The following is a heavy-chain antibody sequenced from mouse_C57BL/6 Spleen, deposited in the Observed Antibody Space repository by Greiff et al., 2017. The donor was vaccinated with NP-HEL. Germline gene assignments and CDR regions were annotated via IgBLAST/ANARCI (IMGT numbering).Heavy chain of an antibody. D-gene: IGHD2-5*01. V-gene: IGHV1-64*01. Sequence: QVQLQQPGAELVKPGASVKLSCKASGYTFTSYWMHWVKQRPGQGLEWIGMIHPKSGSTNYNQKFKSKATLTVDKSSSTAYMQLSSLTSEDSAVYYCARSGYSKGFDYWGQGTTLTVSS. CDR3: ARSGYSKGFDY. CDR2: IHPKSGST. CDR1: GYTFTSYW. J-gene: IGHJ2*01.